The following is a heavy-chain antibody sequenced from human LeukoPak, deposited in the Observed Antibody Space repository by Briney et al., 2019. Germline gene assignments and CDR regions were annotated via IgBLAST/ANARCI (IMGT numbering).Heavy chain of an antibody. Sequence: SQTLSLTCTVSGGSISSGSYYWSWIQQPAGKGLEWIGRIYTSGSTNYNPSLKSRVTISVDTSKNQFSLKLSSVTAADTAVYYCARALSTATYSSGYYLAFDIWGQGTMVTVSS. D-gene: IGHD3-22*01. J-gene: IGHJ3*02. V-gene: IGHV4-61*02. CDR2: IYTSGST. CDR3: ARALSTATYSSGYYLAFDI. CDR1: GGSISSGSYY.